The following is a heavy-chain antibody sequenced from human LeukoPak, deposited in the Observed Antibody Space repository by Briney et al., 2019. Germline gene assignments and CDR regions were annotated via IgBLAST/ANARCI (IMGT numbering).Heavy chain of an antibody. CDR1: GFTFSNYW. Sequence: GGSLRLSCAGSGFTFSNYWMTWVRQAPGKGLEWVANIKQDGSEKFYVDSVKGRFTISRDNAKNSLYLQMNSLRAEDTAVYYCASPEWLPDSIDIWGQGTMVTVS. J-gene: IGHJ3*02. CDR3: ASPEWLPDSIDI. CDR2: IKQDGSEK. V-gene: IGHV3-7*01. D-gene: IGHD3-3*01.